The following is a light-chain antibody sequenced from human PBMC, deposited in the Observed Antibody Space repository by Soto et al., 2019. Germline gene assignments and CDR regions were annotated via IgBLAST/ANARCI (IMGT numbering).Light chain of an antibody. Sequence: QSALTQPASVSGSPGQSITISCTGTSSDVGDYNYVSWYQQHPGKAPKLMIYDVSNRPSGVSNRFSGSKSGNTASLTISGLQAEDEADYYCSSYTSSSTRGVFGGGTQLTVL. J-gene: IGLJ2*01. CDR1: SSDVGDYNY. CDR2: DVS. CDR3: SSYTSSSTRGV. V-gene: IGLV2-14*03.